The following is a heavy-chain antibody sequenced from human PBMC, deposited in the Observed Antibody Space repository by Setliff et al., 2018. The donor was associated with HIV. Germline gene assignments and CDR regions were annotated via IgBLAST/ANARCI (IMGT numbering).Heavy chain of an antibody. Sequence: SETLSLTCTVSGASISTHDWAWIRQSPGKGLEWVGNFFQSGNTNYNPSLKSRVTISVDTSNHQFSLRLTSVTPADTAVYYCAREARYSGDGFHYYYYYMDVWGKGATVTVSS. CDR1: GASISTHD. D-gene: IGHD1-26*01. J-gene: IGHJ6*03. CDR2: FFQSGNT. V-gene: IGHV4-59*11. CDR3: AREARYSGDGFHYYYYYMDV.